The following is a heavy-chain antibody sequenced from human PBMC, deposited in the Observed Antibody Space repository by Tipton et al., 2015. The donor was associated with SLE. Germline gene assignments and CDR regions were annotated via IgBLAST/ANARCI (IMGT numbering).Heavy chain of an antibody. V-gene: IGHV4-61*02. CDR1: GGSISSASYY. Sequence: TLSLTCTVSGGSISSASYYWNWIRQPAGKGLEWIGRIFTSGYTDYNPSLNSRVTISVDASKNQFSLRLSSVTAADTAVYYCARVVSERYFDYWGQGILVTVSS. J-gene: IGHJ4*02. CDR2: IFTSGYT. D-gene: IGHD5/OR15-5a*01. CDR3: ARVVSERYFDY.